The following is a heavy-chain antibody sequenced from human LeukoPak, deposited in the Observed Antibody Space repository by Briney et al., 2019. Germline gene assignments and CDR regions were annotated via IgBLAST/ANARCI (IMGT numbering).Heavy chain of an antibody. V-gene: IGHV3-30*18. CDR1: GFTFSSYG. CDR2: ISYDGSNK. Sequence: GRSLRLSCAASGFTFSSYGMHWVRQAPGKGLEWVAVISYDGSNKYYADSVKGRFTISGDNSKNTLYLQMNSLRAEDTAVYYCAKAVVAAIGYWGQGTLVTVSS. D-gene: IGHD2-15*01. CDR3: AKAVVAAIGY. J-gene: IGHJ4*02.